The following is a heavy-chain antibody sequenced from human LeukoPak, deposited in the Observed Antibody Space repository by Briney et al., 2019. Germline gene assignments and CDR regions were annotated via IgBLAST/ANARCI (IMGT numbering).Heavy chain of an antibody. CDR3: ARGGIVVPAPRFDP. CDR2: ISSSSSYI. Sequence: NPGGSLRLSCAASGFTFSSYSMNWVRQAPGKGLEWVSSISSSSSYIYYADSVKGRFTISRDNAKNSLYLQMYSLRAEDTAVYYCARGGIVVPAPRFDPWGRGTLVTVSS. J-gene: IGHJ5*02. CDR1: GFTFSSYS. D-gene: IGHD2-2*01. V-gene: IGHV3-21*01.